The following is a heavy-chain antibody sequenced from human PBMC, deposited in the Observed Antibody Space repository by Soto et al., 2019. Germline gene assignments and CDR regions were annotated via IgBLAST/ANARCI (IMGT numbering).Heavy chain of an antibody. CDR2: ISGSGGST. J-gene: IGHJ3*02. V-gene: IGHV3-23*01. CDR3: AKEGPGDSSGYYFDAFDI. Sequence: GGSLRLSCAASGFTFSSYDMHWVRQATGKGLEWVSAISGSGGSTYYADSVKGRFTISRDNSKNTLYLQMNSLRAEDTAVYYCAKEGPGDSSGYYFDAFDIWGQGTMVTVSS. D-gene: IGHD3-22*01. CDR1: GFTFSSYD.